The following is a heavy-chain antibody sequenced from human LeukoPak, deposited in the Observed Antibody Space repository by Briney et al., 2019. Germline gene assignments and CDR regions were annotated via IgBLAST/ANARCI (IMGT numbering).Heavy chain of an antibody. V-gene: IGHV4-59*01. CDR2: SGST. Sequence: SETLSLTCAVSGGSISSYYWSWIRQPLGRGLEWIAYSGSTNYNPSLKSRVTISLDTSRNQFSLKLSSVTAADTAVYYCASVKGYSFGYGYFDSWGQGTLVTVSS. CDR3: ASVKGYSFGYGYFDS. CDR1: GGSISSYY. D-gene: IGHD5-18*01. J-gene: IGHJ4*02.